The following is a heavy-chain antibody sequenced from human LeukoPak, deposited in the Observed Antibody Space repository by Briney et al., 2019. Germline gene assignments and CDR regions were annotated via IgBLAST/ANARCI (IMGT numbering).Heavy chain of an antibody. D-gene: IGHD6-19*01. J-gene: IGHJ4*02. CDR2: INPNSGGT. CDR3: AKDRSPSGWYRSPDY. CDR1: GYTFTGYY. Sequence: ASVKVPCKASGYTFTGYYMHWVRQAPGRGLEWMGWINPNSGGTNYAQKFQGRVTMTRDTSISTAYMELSRLRSDDTAVYYCAKDRSPSGWYRSPDYWGQGTLVTVSS. V-gene: IGHV1-2*02.